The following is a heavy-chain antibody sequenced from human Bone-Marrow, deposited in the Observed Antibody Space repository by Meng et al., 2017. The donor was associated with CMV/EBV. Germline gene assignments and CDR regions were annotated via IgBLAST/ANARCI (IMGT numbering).Heavy chain of an antibody. Sequence: GESLKISCAASGFTFSSYGMHWVRQAPGKGLEWVAFIRYDGSNKYYADSVKGRFTISRDNAKNTLYLQMNSLRAEDTAVYYCAKKSWSWFDPWGQGTLVTVSS. V-gene: IGHV3-30*02. CDR1: GFTFSSYG. CDR3: AKKSWSWFDP. CDR2: IRYDGSNK. J-gene: IGHJ5*02.